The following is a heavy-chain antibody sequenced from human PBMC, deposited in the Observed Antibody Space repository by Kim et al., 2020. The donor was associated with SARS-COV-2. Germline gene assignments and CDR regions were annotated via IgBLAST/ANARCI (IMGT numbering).Heavy chain of an antibody. V-gene: IGHV3-23*01. CDR2: ISGGGSGT. J-gene: IGHJ4*02. CDR1: GFTFSSYA. CDR3: EGSRYFYWQFDY. Sequence: GGSLRLSCAASGFTFSSYAMSWVRQAPGKGLEWVSAISGGGSGTYYAASVKGRFTISRDNSKNTLYLQMNSLRAEDTAVYYCEGSRYFYWQFDYWGQGILVTVSS. D-gene: IGHD3-9*01.